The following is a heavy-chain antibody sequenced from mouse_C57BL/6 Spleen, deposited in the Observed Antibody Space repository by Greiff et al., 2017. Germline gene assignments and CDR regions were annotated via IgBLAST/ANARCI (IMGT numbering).Heavy chain of an antibody. CDR3: ARGYYGSSPPAY. CDR2: IYPGSGNT. J-gene: IGHJ3*01. D-gene: IGHD1-1*01. V-gene: IGHV1-76*01. CDR1: GYTFTDYY. Sequence: QVQLQQSGAELVRPGASVKLSCKASGYTFTDYYINWVKQRPGQGLEWIARIYPGSGNTYYNEKFKGKATLTAEKSSSTAYMQLSSLTSEDSAVYFCARGYYGSSPPAYWGQGTLVTVSA.